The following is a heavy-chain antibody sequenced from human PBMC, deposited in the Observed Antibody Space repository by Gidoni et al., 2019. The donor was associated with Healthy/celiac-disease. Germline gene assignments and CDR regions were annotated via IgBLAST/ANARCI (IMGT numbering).Heavy chain of an antibody. J-gene: IGHJ6*02. CDR3: ARGMDYYGSGSYPIRYYYYGMDV. CDR1: VFTFSSNA. Sequence: VQLVESGGGVVQPGRSLRPSCAASVFTFSSNAMPWVRQAPGRGREWVAVISDDGINKYYADSVKGRFTISRDNSKNTLYLQMNSLRAEDTAVYYCARGMDYYGSGSYPIRYYYYGMDVWGQGTTVTVSS. D-gene: IGHD3-10*01. CDR2: ISDDGINK. V-gene: IGHV3-30-3*01.